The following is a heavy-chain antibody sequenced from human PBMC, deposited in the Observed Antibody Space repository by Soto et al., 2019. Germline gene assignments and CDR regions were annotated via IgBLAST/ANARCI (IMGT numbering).Heavy chain of an antibody. CDR1: GFTFTSYA. J-gene: IGHJ4*02. D-gene: IGHD6-13*01. CDR2: ISFNGSNK. Sequence: QVQLVESGGGVVQPGRSLRLSCAASGFTFTSYAMHWVRQAPGKGLEWVAVISFNGSNKYYAHSVKGRFTISRDNSKNALYLQRNGLRAEDTDVYYCASPRLSSDGTPPIDYWGQGTLVTVSS. CDR3: ASPRLSSDGTPPIDY. V-gene: IGHV3-30-3*01.